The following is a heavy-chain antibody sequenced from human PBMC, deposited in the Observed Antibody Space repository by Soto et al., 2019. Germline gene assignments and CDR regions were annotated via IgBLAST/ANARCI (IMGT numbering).Heavy chain of an antibody. V-gene: IGHV4-59*01. Sequence: SETLSLTCTVSGGSMSNYYWSWIRQPPGKGLEWIGYIYYSGSTNYNPSLKSRVTISVDTSKNQFSLKLSSVTAADTAVYYCARVCGGDCHYGMDVWGQGTTVTVSS. CDR1: GGSMSNYY. CDR2: IYYSGST. CDR3: ARVCGGDCHYGMDV. J-gene: IGHJ6*02. D-gene: IGHD2-21*02.